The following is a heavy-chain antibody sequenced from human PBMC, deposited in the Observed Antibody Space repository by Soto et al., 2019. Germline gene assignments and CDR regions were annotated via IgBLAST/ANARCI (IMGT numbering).Heavy chain of an antibody. Sequence: QVQLVQSGAEEKKPGASVKVSCKASGYSFTSYAMHWVRQAPGQRLEWMGWINAGNGNTKYSQKFHGRVTITRDTSARTAYMELSSLRSEDTAMYYCARAVAVPASCDYWGQGTLVTVSS. CDR3: ARAVAVPASCDY. D-gene: IGHD6-19*01. J-gene: IGHJ4*02. CDR1: GYSFTSYA. V-gene: IGHV1-3*05. CDR2: INAGNGNT.